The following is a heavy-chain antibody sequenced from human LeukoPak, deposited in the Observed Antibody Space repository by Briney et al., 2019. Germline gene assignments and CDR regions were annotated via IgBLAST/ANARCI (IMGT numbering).Heavy chain of an antibody. Sequence: ASVKVSCKASGYTFTDYYVHWVRQAPGQGLEWMGWINPKNGGPNNAQQFHDSVTMIRDKSIRTPYIELTSLESAGTAVYYCARLGPVIRGESDSWGQGTLVTVSS. CDR2: INPKNGGP. CDR1: GYTFTDYY. CDR3: ARLGPVIRGESDS. J-gene: IGHJ4*02. V-gene: IGHV1-2*02. D-gene: IGHD3-10*01.